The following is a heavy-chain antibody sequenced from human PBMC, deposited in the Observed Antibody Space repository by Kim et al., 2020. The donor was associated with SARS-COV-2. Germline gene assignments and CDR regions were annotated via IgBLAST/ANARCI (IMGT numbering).Heavy chain of an antibody. J-gene: IGHJ4*02. D-gene: IGHD6-13*01. CDR3: AREPRIAAAGTVY. V-gene: IGHV1-69*04. Sequence: YAQKFQGRVTITADKSTSTAYMELSSLRSEDTAVYYCAREPRIAAAGTVYWGQGTLVTVSS.